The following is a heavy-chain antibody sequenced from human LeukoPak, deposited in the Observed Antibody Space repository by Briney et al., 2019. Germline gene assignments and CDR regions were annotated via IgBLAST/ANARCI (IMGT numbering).Heavy chain of an antibody. D-gene: IGHD4-17*01. CDR2: IYHSGST. Sequence: SETLSLTCTVSGYSISSGYYWGWIRQPPRKGLEWIGSIYHSGSTYYNPSLKSRVTISVDTSKNQFSLKLSSVTAADTAVYYCARVTGTVTFPFDYWGQGTLVTVSS. J-gene: IGHJ4*02. CDR1: GYSISSGYY. V-gene: IGHV4-38-2*02. CDR3: ARVTGTVTFPFDY.